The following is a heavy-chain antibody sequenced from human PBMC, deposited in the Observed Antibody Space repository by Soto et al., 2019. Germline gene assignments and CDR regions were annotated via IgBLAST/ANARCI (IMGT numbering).Heavy chain of an antibody. CDR1: GFTFSSYG. J-gene: IGHJ4*02. V-gene: IGHV3-33*01. Sequence: QVQLVESGGGVVQPGRSLRLSCAASGFTFSSYGMHWVHQAPGKGLQWVAVIWYDGNNKYYADSVKGRFTISRDNSKNTLYLEMNSLRAEDTAIYYCARDLIRGGGANYWGQGTLVTVSS. CDR2: IWYDGNNK. CDR3: ARDLIRGGGANY. D-gene: IGHD3-10*01.